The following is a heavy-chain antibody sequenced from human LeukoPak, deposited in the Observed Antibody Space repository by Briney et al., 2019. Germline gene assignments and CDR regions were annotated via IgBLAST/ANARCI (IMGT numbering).Heavy chain of an antibody. CDR3: EIYSGYDSF. J-gene: IGHJ4*02. D-gene: IGHD5-12*01. Sequence: ASVKVSCKASGYTFTSYDISWVRQATGQGLEWMGWMSPDSGYTGYAQTFQGRVTLTRNTSVSTAFMELSSLRSEDTAVYYCEIYSGYDSFWGQGTLVTVSS. CDR1: GYTFTSYD. V-gene: IGHV1-8*01. CDR2: MSPDSGYT.